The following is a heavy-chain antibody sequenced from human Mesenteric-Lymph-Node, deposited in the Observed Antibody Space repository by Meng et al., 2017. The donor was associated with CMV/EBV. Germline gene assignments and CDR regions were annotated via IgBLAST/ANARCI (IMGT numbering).Heavy chain of an antibody. CDR2: INPSGGST. D-gene: IGHD2-2*02. V-gene: IGHV1-46*01. J-gene: IGHJ4*02. CDR1: GYTFTGYY. CDR3: ARDERRYCSSTSCYTGTRGRMYYFDY. Sequence: ASVKVSCKASGYTFTGYYMHRLRQAPGQGLEWMGIINPSGGSTSYAQKFQGRVTMTRDTSTSTVYMELSSLRSEDTAVYYCARDERRYCSSTSCYTGTRGRMYYFDYWGQGTLVTVSS.